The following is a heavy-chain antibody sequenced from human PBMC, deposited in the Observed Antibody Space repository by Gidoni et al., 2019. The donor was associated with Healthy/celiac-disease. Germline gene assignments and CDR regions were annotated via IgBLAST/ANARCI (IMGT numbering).Heavy chain of an antibody. CDR3: ASGVAGTGYYYYGMDV. Sequence: QVQLVQSGAEVKKPGASVKVSCKASGYTFTSYYMHWVRQAPGQGLEWMGIINPSGGSTSYAQKFQGRVTMTRDTSTSTVYMELSSLRSEDTAVYYCASGVAGTGYYYYGMDVWGQGTTVTVSS. D-gene: IGHD6-13*01. CDR2: INPSGGST. J-gene: IGHJ6*02. CDR1: GYTFTSYY. V-gene: IGHV1-46*01.